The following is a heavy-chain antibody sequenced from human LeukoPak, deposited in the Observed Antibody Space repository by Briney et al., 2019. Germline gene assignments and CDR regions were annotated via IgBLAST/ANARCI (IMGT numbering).Heavy chain of an antibody. CDR3: ARGYYYDLGAFDI. Sequence: QPGGSLRLSCAASGFTFSSYAMSWVRQAPGKGLEYVSAISSNGGSTYYANSVKGRFTISRDNSKNTLYLQMGSLRAEDMAVYYCARGYYYDLGAFDIWGQGTMVTVSS. D-gene: IGHD3-22*01. CDR1: GFTFSSYA. CDR2: ISSNGGST. J-gene: IGHJ3*02. V-gene: IGHV3-64*01.